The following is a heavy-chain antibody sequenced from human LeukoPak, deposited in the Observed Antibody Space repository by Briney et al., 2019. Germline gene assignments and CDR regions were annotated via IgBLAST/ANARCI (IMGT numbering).Heavy chain of an antibody. V-gene: IGHV3-33*01. J-gene: IGHJ3*02. Sequence: GGSLRLSCAASGFTFSSYGMHWVRQAPGKGLEWVAVIWYDGSNKYYADPVKGRFTISRDNSKNTLYLQMNSLRAEDTAVYYCARDMVLLWFGEPSGAFDIWGQGTMVTVSS. D-gene: IGHD3-10*01. CDR1: GFTFSSYG. CDR2: IWYDGSNK. CDR3: ARDMVLLWFGEPSGAFDI.